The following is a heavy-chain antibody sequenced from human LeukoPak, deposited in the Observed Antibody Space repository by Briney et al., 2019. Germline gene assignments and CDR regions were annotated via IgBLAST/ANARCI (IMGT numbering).Heavy chain of an antibody. V-gene: IGHV4-61*02. CDR3: ARALVGATILRYFDY. D-gene: IGHD1-26*01. J-gene: IGHJ4*02. CDR1: GGSNSSGSYY. Sequence: SQTLSLTGTVSGGSNSSGSYYWSWIRQPAGKGLEWIGRIYTSGSTNYNPSLKSRVTISVDTSKNQFSLKLSSVTAADTAVYYCARALVGATILRYFDYWGQGTLVTVSS. CDR2: IYTSGST.